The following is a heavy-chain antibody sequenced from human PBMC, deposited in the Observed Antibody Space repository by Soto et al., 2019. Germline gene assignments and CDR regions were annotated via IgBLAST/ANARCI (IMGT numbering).Heavy chain of an antibody. CDR2: INHSGST. V-gene: IGHV4-34*01. CDR3: ARGRGARITMVRGVRNWFDP. D-gene: IGHD3-10*01. J-gene: IGHJ5*02. CDR1: GGSFSGYY. Sequence: SETLSLTCAVYGGSFSGYYWSWIRQPPGKGLEWIGEINHSGSTNYNPSLKSRVTISVDTSKNQFSLKLSSVTAADTAVYYCARGRGARITMVRGVRNWFDPWGQGTLVTVSS.